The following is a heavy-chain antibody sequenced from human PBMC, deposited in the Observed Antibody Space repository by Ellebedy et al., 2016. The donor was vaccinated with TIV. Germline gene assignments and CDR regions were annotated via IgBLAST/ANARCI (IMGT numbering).Heavy chain of an antibody. J-gene: IGHJ4*02. D-gene: IGHD1-1*01. V-gene: IGHV3-72*01. CDR3: ARDTTSDY. CDR1: GFTFSDHY. Sequence: GESLKISCAVSGFTFSDHYMDWVRLAPGKGPEWVGRSRNKAKSYTTDSAASVKGRFTISRDDSKNSLYLQMNSLKTEDTAIYYCARDTTSDYWGQGALVTVSS. CDR2: SRNKAKSYTT.